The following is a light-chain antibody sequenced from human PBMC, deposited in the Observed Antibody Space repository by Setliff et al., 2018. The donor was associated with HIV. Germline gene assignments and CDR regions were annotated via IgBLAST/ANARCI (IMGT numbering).Light chain of an antibody. J-gene: IGLJ1*01. CDR3: SSYTNTPLYV. Sequence: QSVLTQPASVSGSPGQSITISCTGTSSDVGGHNYVSWYQQHPGKAPKLIIYDVSNRPSGASNRFSGSKSGNMASLTISGLQAEDEADYYCSSYTNTPLYVFGTGTKVTVL. CDR1: SSDVGGHNY. CDR2: DVS. V-gene: IGLV2-14*03.